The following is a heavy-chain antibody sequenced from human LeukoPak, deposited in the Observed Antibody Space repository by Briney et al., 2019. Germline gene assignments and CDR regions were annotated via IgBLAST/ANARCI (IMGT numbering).Heavy chain of an antibody. V-gene: IGHV3-48*03. J-gene: IGHJ6*03. CDR1: GFTFSSYE. Sequence: QPGGSLRLSCAASGFTFSSYEMNWVRQAPGKGLEWVSYISSSGSTKYHADSVKGRFTISRDNAKNSLYLQVSSLRAEDTAVYYCAGEGFDDGDSHRGLTGYMDVWGKGTTVTVPS. CDR2: ISSSGSTK. D-gene: IGHD4-17*01. CDR3: AGEGFDDGDSHRGLTGYMDV.